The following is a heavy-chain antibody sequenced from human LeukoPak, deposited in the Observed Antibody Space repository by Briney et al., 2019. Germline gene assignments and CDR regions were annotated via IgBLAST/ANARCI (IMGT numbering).Heavy chain of an antibody. J-gene: IGHJ3*02. D-gene: IGHD3-16*01. CDR1: GGSFSGYY. Sequence: PSETLSLTCAVYGGSFSGYYWSWIRQPPGKRLEWIGDINDSGSTHYNPSLKSRVTISVDPSKNQFSLDLTSVTAADTAVYYCGRDPPGGTLDIWGQGTMVTVSS. CDR3: GRDPPGGTLDI. CDR2: INDSGST. V-gene: IGHV4-34*01.